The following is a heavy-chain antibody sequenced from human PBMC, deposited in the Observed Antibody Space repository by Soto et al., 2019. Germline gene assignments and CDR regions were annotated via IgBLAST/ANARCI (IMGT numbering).Heavy chain of an antibody. V-gene: IGHV4-30-4*01. CDR3: ASRKSSPYFDY. J-gene: IGHJ4*02. CDR1: GGSISSGDYD. D-gene: IGHD3-10*01. CDR2: IYYSGST. Sequence: PSETLTLTCTVTGGSISSGDYDWSWIRQPPGKGLEWIGYIYYSGSTYYNPSLKSRVTISVDTSKNQFSLKLSSVTAADTAVYYCASRKSSPYFDYWGQGTLVTVS.